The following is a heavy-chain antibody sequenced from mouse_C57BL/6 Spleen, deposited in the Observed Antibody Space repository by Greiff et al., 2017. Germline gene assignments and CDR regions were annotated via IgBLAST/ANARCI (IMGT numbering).Heavy chain of an antibody. J-gene: IGHJ4*01. CDR2: ISDGGSYT. D-gene: IGHD1-1*01. CDR1: GFTFSSYA. CDR3: AREEGITTVVATRYAMDY. V-gene: IGHV5-4*01. Sequence: EVQLVESGGGLVKPGGSLKLSCAASGFTFSSYAMSWVRQTPEKRLEWVATISDGGSYTYYPDNVKGRFTISRDNAKNNLYLQMSHLKSADTAMYYCAREEGITTVVATRYAMDYWGQGTSVTVSS.